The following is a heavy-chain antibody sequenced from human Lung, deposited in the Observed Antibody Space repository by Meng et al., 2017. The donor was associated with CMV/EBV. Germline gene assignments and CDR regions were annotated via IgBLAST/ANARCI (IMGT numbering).Heavy chain of an antibody. CDR2: IYGGGGT. CDR3: GRDPGRPNGIHV. CDR1: GFTVSSDY. V-gene: IGHV3-53*01. J-gene: IGHJ6*02. D-gene: IGHD1-1*01. Sequence: GESLKISCAASGFTVSSDYMSWVRQAPGKGLEWVSVIYGGGGTDYGDSVKGRFTISRDSSQNTVFIQMNGLRAEDTAVYYCGRDPGRPNGIHVWGQGTRVXVSS.